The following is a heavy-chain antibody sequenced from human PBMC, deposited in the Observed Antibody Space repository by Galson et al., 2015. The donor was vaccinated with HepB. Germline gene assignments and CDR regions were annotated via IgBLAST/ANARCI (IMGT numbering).Heavy chain of an antibody. D-gene: IGHD7-27*01. CDR1: GFTFKTYT. CDR3: TKDKVPDGLGNFAY. V-gene: IGHV3-23*01. J-gene: IGHJ4*02. Sequence: SLRLSCATSGFTFKTYTMNWVRKAPGKGLEWVAALLGRGAPYYADSVKGRFAISRDISKDTLYLQMSSLRAEDTALYYCTKDKVPDGLGNFAYWGQGTLGTVSS. CDR2: LLGRGAP.